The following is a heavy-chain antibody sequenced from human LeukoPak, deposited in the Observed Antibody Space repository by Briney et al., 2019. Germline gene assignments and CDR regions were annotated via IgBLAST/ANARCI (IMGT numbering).Heavy chain of an antibody. Sequence: KTSETLSLTCTVSGGSISSGDYYWTWIRQPPGKGLEWIGYIYYSESTYYNPSLRSRVTISVDTSKNQFSLKLSSVTAADTAVYYCAREYGAYSSSWFDYWGQGTLVTVSS. V-gene: IGHV4-30-4*01. CDR1: GGSISSGDYY. J-gene: IGHJ4*02. D-gene: IGHD6-13*01. CDR2: IYYSEST. CDR3: AREYGAYSSSWFDY.